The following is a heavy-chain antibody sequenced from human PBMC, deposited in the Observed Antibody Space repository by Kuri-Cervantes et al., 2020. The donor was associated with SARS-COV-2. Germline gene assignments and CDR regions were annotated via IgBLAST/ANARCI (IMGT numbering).Heavy chain of an antibody. V-gene: IGHV5-10-1*01. CDR2: IDSNDSYT. Sequence: GEVLMISRKCAGYIFTSYWISGVRQMPGKGLEWMGSIDSNDSYTNNSPSFHGHITITADKSITTSYQQWSSLKASDTAVYYCERHDYDSSGYYYVYYGMDVWGQGTTVTVSS. CDR1: GYIFTSYW. CDR3: ERHDYDSSGYYYVYYGMDV. D-gene: IGHD3-22*01. J-gene: IGHJ6*02.